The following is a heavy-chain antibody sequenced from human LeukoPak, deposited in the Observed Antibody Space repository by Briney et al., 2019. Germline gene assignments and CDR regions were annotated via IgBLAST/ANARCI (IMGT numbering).Heavy chain of an antibody. CDR2: INHSGST. Sequence: SETLSLTCTVSGGSISSYYWSWIRQPPGKGLEWIGEINHSGSTNYNPSLKSRVTISVDTSKNQFSLKLSSVTAADTAVYYCARVGYDSSGYHTVLYYFDYWGQGTQVTVSS. CDR1: GGSISSYY. V-gene: IGHV4-34*01. J-gene: IGHJ4*02. CDR3: ARVGYDSSGYHTVLYYFDY. D-gene: IGHD3-22*01.